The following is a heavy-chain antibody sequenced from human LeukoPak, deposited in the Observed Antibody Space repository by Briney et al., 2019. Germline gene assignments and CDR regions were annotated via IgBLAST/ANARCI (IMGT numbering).Heavy chain of an antibody. V-gene: IGHV4-31*03. Sequence: PSQTLSLTCTVSGSSISSGGYYWSWTRQHPGKGLEWIGYIYYSGSTYYNPSLKSRVTISVDTSKNQFSLKLSSVTAADTAVYYCARSYIAAAGTDYWGQGTLVTVSS. J-gene: IGHJ4*02. D-gene: IGHD6-13*01. CDR1: GSSISSGGYY. CDR2: IYYSGST. CDR3: ARSYIAAAGTDY.